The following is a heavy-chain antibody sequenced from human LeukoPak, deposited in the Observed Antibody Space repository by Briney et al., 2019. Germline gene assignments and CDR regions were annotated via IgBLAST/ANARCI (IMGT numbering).Heavy chain of an antibody. V-gene: IGHV3-30-3*01. CDR3: ARERPEWLRFEGINFLDY. D-gene: IGHD5-12*01. J-gene: IGHJ4*02. CDR2: ISYDGSNK. Sequence: PGGSLRLSCAASGFTFSSYAMRWVRQAPGKGLEWVAVISYDGSNKYYADSVKGRFTISRDNPKNTLYLQMNSLRAEDTAVYYCARERPEWLRFEGINFLDYWGQGTLVTVSS. CDR1: GFTFSSYA.